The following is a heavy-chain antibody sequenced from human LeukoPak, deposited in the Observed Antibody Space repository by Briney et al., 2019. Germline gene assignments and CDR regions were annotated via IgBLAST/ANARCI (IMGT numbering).Heavy chain of an antibody. V-gene: IGHV3-23*01. CDR2: ISGSGGST. CDR3: AKSPGKYSSSRHVDY. D-gene: IGHD6-6*01. Sequence: PGGSLRLSCAASGFTFSSYAMSWVRQAPGKGLEWVSAISGSGGSTYYADSVKGRFTISRDSSKNTLYLQMNSLRAEDTAVYYCAKSPGKYSSSRHVDYWGQGTLVTVSS. J-gene: IGHJ4*02. CDR1: GFTFSSYA.